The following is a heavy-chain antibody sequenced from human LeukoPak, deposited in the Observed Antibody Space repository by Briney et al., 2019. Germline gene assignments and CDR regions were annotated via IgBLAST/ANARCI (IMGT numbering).Heavy chain of an antibody. J-gene: IGHJ4*02. V-gene: IGHV3-33*01. CDR3: ARSGGWDFVDY. Sequence: GRALRLSCAASGFTFSSYSMHWVRQAPGKGLEWVAVIWYDGSNKYYADSVKGRFTISRDNSKNTLYLQMNSLSAEDTAVYYCARSGGWDFVDYWGQGTLVTVSS. CDR2: IWYDGSNK. CDR1: GFTFSSYS. D-gene: IGHD6-19*01.